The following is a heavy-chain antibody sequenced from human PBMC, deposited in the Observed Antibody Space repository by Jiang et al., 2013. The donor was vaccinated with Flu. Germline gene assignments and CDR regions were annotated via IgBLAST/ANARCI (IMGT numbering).Heavy chain of an antibody. CDR2: XNPDSGGT. D-gene: IGHD3-9*01. J-gene: IGHJ4*02. CDR3: ARHHDSFFDY. V-gene: IGHV1-2*02. Sequence: SGAEVKKPGASVKVSCKTSGYTFTGDFVQWVRQAPGQGLEWMGWXNPDSGGTDYALKFQGRVTMTRDLSTSTAYVELSRLTPDDTALYFCARHHDSFFDYWGQGTLVTVSS. CDR1: GYTFTGDF.